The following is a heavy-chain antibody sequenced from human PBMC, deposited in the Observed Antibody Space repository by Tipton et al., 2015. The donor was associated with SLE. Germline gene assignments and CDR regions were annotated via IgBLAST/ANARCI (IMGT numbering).Heavy chain of an antibody. CDR3: ATLSGYVGGWFDP. D-gene: IGHD5-12*01. V-gene: IGHV3-11*03. Sequence: SLRLSCAASGFTFSDYYMSWIRQAPGKGLEWVSYISSSSSYTNYADSVKGRFTISRDNAKNSLYLQMNSLRAEDTAVYYCATLSGYVGGWFDPWGQGTLVTVSS. CDR2: ISSSSSYT. J-gene: IGHJ5*02. CDR1: GFTFSDYY.